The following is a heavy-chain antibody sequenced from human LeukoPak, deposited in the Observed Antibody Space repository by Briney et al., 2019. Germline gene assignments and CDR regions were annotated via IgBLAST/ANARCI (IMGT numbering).Heavy chain of an antibody. CDR2: IYTSGSA. CDR3: AKSTIVGDIDDAFDI. Sequence: SETLSLTCTVSGDSISGYYWTWVRQPAGKGLEWIGRIYTSGSANYNPSLKSRVTMSIDTSKNQFSLKLSSVTAADTAVYYCAKSTIVGDIDDAFDIWGQGTMVTVSS. V-gene: IGHV4-4*07. CDR1: GDSISGYY. J-gene: IGHJ3*02. D-gene: IGHD1-26*01.